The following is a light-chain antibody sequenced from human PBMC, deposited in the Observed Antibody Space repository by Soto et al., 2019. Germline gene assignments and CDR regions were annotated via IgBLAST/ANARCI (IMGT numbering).Light chain of an antibody. CDR3: QQYNSYRT. J-gene: IGKJ1*01. V-gene: IGKV1-9*01. Sequence: DIQFTQSPSFLSASVGDRVTMTCRASQGISSYLAWYQQKPGKAPKRLIYAASTSQSGVPSRFSGSGSGTESTLTIRSLQPDDSATYDCQQYNSYRTFGQGTKVDI. CDR2: AAS. CDR1: QGISSY.